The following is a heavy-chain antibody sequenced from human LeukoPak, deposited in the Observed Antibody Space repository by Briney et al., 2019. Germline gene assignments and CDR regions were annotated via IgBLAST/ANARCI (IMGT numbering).Heavy chain of an antibody. Sequence: GGSLRLSCAASGFTFSSYSMNWVRQAPGKGLEWVSYISSSSSTIYYADSVKGRFTISRDNAKNSLYLQMNSLRAEDTAVYYCARDRVSSITMIVVAPDIWGQGTMVTVSS. V-gene: IGHV3-48*04. CDR3: ARDRVSSITMIVVAPDI. D-gene: IGHD3-22*01. CDR2: ISSSSSTI. J-gene: IGHJ3*02. CDR1: GFTFSSYS.